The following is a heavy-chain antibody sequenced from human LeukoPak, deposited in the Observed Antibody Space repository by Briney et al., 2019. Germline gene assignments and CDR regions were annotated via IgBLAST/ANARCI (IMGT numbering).Heavy chain of an antibody. V-gene: IGHV3-23*01. J-gene: IGHJ4*02. CDR3: AKEINYYYDSSGGFDY. Sequence: PGGSLRLSCAASGFTFDDYGMSWVRQAPGKGLEWVSSISGSGGSTYYADSVKGRFTISRDNSKNTLYLQMNSLRAEDSATYYCAKEINYYYDSSGGFDYWGRGTLVTVSS. CDR1: GFTFDDYG. D-gene: IGHD3-22*01. CDR2: ISGSGGST.